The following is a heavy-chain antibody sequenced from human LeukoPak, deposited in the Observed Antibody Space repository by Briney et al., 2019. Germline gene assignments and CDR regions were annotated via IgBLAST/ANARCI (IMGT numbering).Heavy chain of an antibody. CDR2: INHSGST. D-gene: IGHD2-21*01. V-gene: IGHV4-34*01. Sequence: PSETLSLTCAVYGGSFSGYYWSWIRQPPGKGLEWIGEINHSGSTNYNPSLKSRVTISVDTSKNQFSLKLSSVTAADTAAYYCARSSYFPPRTPNYWGQGTLVTVSS. CDR1: GGSFSGYY. CDR3: ARSSYFPPRTPNY. J-gene: IGHJ4*02.